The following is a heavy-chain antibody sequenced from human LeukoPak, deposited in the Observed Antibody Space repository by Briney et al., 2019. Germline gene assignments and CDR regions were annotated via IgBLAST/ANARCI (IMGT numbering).Heavy chain of an antibody. V-gene: IGHV4-31*03. J-gene: IGHJ6*02. CDR1: GGSISSGGYY. CDR2: IYNSGST. D-gene: IGHD5-18*01. Sequence: SETLSLTCTVSGGSISSGGYYWSWIRQHPGKGLEWIGHIYNSGSTYYNPSLQSRVTISVDTSKNQFSLKLSSVTAADTALYYCARAVRNTAMVYYYNGMDVWGQGTTVTVSS. CDR3: ARAVRNTAMVYYYNGMDV.